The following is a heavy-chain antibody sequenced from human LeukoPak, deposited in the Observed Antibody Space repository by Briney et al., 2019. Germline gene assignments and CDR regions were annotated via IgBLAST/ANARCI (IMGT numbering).Heavy chain of an antibody. CDR3: ARRIHHRSSYMIWFDP. Sequence: PSETLSLTCAVYGGSFSGYYWSWIRQPPGKGLEWIGEINHSGSTNYNPSLKSRVTISVDTSKNQFSLKLSSVTAADTAVYYCARRIHHRSSYMIWFDPWGQGTLVTVSS. D-gene: IGHD6-6*01. V-gene: IGHV4-34*01. CDR2: INHSGST. J-gene: IGHJ5*02. CDR1: GGSFSGYY.